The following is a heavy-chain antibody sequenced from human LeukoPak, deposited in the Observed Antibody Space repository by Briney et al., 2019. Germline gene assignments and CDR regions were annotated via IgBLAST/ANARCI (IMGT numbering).Heavy chain of an antibody. V-gene: IGHV4-39*01. CDR3: ARRVNYYGSGIYNWFDP. Sequence: PSETLSLTCTVSGGSISSSSYYWGRIRQPPGKGLEWIGSIYYSGSTYYNPSLKSRVTISVDTSKNQFSLKLSSVTAADTAVYHCARRVNYYGSGIYNWFDPWGQGTLVTVSS. J-gene: IGHJ5*02. D-gene: IGHD3-10*01. CDR2: IYYSGST. CDR1: GGSISSSSYY.